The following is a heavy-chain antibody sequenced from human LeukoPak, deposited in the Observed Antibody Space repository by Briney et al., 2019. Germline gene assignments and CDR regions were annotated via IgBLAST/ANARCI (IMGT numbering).Heavy chain of an antibody. CDR2: IYYSGST. CDR3: ARGASSGWFDY. D-gene: IGHD6-19*01. Sequence: SSETLSLTCTVSDGSISSYFWSWIRQPPGKGLEWIGYIYYSGSTNYNPSLKSRVTISVDTSKNQFSLKLSSVTAADTAVYYCARGASSGWFDYWGQGILVTVSS. J-gene: IGHJ4*02. CDR1: DGSISSYF. V-gene: IGHV4-59*01.